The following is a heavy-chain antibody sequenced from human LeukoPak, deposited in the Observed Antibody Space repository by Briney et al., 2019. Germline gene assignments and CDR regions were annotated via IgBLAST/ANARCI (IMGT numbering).Heavy chain of an antibody. J-gene: IGHJ4*02. CDR1: GGSISVNSYS. CDR3: ARLLVVPAATPDY. CDR2: IYHSGST. D-gene: IGHD2-2*01. Sequence: SETLSLTCTVSGGSISVNSYSWDWIRQPPGKGLEWIGNIYHSGSTPYNPSLKSRVTISVDTSKNQFSLKLSSVTAADTAVYYCARLLVVPAATPDYWGQGTLVTVSS. V-gene: IGHV4-39*01.